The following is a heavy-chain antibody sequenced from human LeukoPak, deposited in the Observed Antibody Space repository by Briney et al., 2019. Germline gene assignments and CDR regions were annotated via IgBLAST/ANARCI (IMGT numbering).Heavy chain of an antibody. CDR3: ARGAGAYSHPYDY. J-gene: IGHJ4*02. V-gene: IGHV3-53*01. D-gene: IGHD4/OR15-4a*01. CDR2: IYSGVT. CDR1: GFTVSSNS. Sequence: GGSLSFSCTVSGFTVSSNSMSWLRQAPGKGLEWVSFIYSGVTHYSDSVKGRFTISRDNSKNTLFLRMNSLGAEDTAVYYCARGAGAYSHPYDYWGQGTLVSVSS.